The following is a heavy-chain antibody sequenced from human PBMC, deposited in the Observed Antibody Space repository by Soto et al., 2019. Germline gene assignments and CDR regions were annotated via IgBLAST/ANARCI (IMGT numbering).Heavy chain of an antibody. V-gene: IGHV3-53*01. Sequence: GGSLRLSCTAYGLGVRNNYMSWVRQAPGMGLEWVSVFYNDGTTYYTDSVKGRFTLSRDTSKNALSLKMDSLRAEDTAVYYCVRPLPSGRNYGMDVLGQGTTVTGSS. J-gene: IGHJ6*02. CDR3: VRPLPSGRNYGMDV. D-gene: IGHD3-10*01. CDR1: GLGVRNNY. CDR2: FYNDGTT.